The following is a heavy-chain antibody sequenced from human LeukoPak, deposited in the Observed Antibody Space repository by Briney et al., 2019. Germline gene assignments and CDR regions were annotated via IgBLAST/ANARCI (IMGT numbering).Heavy chain of an antibody. CDR1: GFTFSSYG. Sequence: GGSLRLSCAASGFTFSSYGMHWVRQAPGKGLEWVAVMSYDGSLKYYADSVKGRFTISRDNSKNTLYLQMNSLIVEDTAVYYCAKKMRDGYKPAAFDIWGQGTMVTVSS. D-gene: IGHD5-24*01. CDR3: AKKMRDGYKPAAFDI. J-gene: IGHJ3*02. CDR2: MSYDGSLK. V-gene: IGHV3-30*18.